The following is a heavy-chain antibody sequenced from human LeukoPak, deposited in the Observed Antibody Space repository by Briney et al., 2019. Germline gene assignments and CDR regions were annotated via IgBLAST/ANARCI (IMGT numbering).Heavy chain of an antibody. V-gene: IGHV3-23*01. D-gene: IGHD1-26*01. CDR1: GFTFRSYN. CDR3: ARRSGSSKRDYYFDY. J-gene: IGHJ4*02. CDR2: ISGSGGST. Sequence: GGSLRLSCAASGFTFRSYNINWVRQAPGKGLEWVSAISGSGGSTYYADSVKGRFTISRDNSKNTLYLQMNSLRAEDTAVYYCARRSGSSKRDYYFDYWGQGTLVTVSS.